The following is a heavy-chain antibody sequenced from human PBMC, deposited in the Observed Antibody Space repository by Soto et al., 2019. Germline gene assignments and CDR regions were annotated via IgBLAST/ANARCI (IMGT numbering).Heavy chain of an antibody. Sequence: EVQLVASGGGLVQPGGSLRLSCAASGFTVSSNYMSWVRQAPGKGLEWVSVIYSGGSTYYADSVKGRFTISRHNSKNTLYLKMTSLRAEDTAVYYCAREVPAAPYYYYYYMDVWGKGTTVTVSS. J-gene: IGHJ6*03. CDR1: GFTVSSNY. CDR2: IYSGGST. CDR3: AREVPAAPYYYYYYMDV. V-gene: IGHV3-53*04. D-gene: IGHD2-2*01.